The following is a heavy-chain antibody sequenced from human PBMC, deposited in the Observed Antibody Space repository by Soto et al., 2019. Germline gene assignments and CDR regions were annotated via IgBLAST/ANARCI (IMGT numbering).Heavy chain of an antibody. CDR1: GYTFTSYG. J-gene: IGHJ4*02. CDR3: ARWGDQSYYDSSGYPYYFDY. Sequence: QVQLVQSGAEVKKPGASVKVSCKASGYTFTSYGISWVRQAPGQGLEWMGWISAYNGNTNYAQKLQGRVTMTTDTSLSTAYMELRSLTSDDTAVYYCARWGDQSYYDSSGYPYYFDYWGQGTLVTVSS. D-gene: IGHD3-22*01. V-gene: IGHV1-18*01. CDR2: ISAYNGNT.